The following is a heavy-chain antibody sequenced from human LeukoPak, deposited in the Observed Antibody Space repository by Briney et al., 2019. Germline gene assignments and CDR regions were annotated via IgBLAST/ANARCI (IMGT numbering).Heavy chain of an antibody. Sequence: SVKVSCKASGYTFTSYDINWVRQATGQGLEWMGGIIPIFGTANYAQKFQGRVTITADESTSTAYMELSSLRSEDTAVYYCARDGMEGFWFDPWGQGTLVTVSS. CDR2: IIPIFGTA. V-gene: IGHV1-69*13. D-gene: IGHD1-26*01. CDR1: GYTFTSYD. J-gene: IGHJ5*02. CDR3: ARDGMEGFWFDP.